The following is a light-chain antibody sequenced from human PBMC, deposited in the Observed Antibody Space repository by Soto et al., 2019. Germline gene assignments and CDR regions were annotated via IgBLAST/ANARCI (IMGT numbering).Light chain of an antibody. CDR1: HSVSSSY. V-gene: IGKV3-20*01. Sequence: EIVLTQSPGTLSLSPGERATLSCRASHSVSSSYLAWYQQKPGQAPRLLIFDVSIRATGIPDRFSGSGSGTDFTLTISRLEPEDFAVYYCQQYDTSAHTFGQGTKLEIK. J-gene: IGKJ2*01. CDR2: DVS. CDR3: QQYDTSAHT.